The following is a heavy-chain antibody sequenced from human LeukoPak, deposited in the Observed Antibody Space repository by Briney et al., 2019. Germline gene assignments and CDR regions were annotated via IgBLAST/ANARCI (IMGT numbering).Heavy chain of an antibody. Sequence: PGGSLRLSCAASGFTFDDYAMHWVRQAPGKGLEWVSGISWNSGSIGYADSVKGRFTISRDNAKNSLYLQMSSLRAEDTALYYCAKDLVRGYYDSSGYVFDYWGQGTLVTVSS. CDR1: GFTFDDYA. J-gene: IGHJ4*02. V-gene: IGHV3-9*01. CDR2: ISWNSGSI. D-gene: IGHD3-22*01. CDR3: AKDLVRGYYDSSGYVFDY.